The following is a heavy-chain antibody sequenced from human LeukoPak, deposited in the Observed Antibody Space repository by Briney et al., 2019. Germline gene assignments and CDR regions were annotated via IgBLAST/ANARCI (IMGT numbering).Heavy chain of an antibody. CDR3: TTGGLVS. V-gene: IGHV3-15*01. CDR2: IKSKTDGGTT. CDR1: GFTFSKAW. Sequence: AGGSLRLSCAASGFTFSKAWMIWVRKSPGKGWKWVGRIKSKTDGGTTDYAAPVKGRFTISRDDSKTTVYLQMNSLKTEDTAMYHCTTGGLVSWGQGTLVTVSS. D-gene: IGHD3-10*01. J-gene: IGHJ4*02.